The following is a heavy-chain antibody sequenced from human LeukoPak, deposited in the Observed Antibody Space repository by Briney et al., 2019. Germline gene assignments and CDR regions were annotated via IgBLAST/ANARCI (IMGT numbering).Heavy chain of an antibody. D-gene: IGHD2-2*01. CDR1: GFTFSDYY. J-gene: IGHJ4*02. Sequence: GGSLRLSCAASGFTFSDYYMSWIRQAPGKGLEWVSYISSSGSTIYYADSVKGRFTISRDNAKNSLHLQMNSLRAEDTAVYYCARDLGIVVVPAGVFWGQGTLVTVSS. V-gene: IGHV3-11*01. CDR3: ARDLGIVVVPAGVF. CDR2: ISSSGSTI.